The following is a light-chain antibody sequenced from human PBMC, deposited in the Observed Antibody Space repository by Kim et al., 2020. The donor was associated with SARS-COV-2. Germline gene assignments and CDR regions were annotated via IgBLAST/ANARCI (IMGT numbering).Light chain of an antibody. CDR1: SSNIGSRY. CDR3: AAWDGSLNGWV. V-gene: IGLV1-44*01. J-gene: IGLJ3*02. CDR2: SNN. Sequence: GQRVIISCSGSSSNIGSRYVNWYQHLPGTAPQLLIYSNNLRPSGVPDRFSGSKSGTSTSLAISGLQSEDEGDYHCAAWDGSLNGWVFGGGTQLTVL.